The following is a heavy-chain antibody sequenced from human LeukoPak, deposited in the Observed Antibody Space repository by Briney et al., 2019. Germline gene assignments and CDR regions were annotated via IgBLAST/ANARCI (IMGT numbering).Heavy chain of an antibody. CDR2: IYPGDSDT. Sequence: GESLKISCNGSGYSFISYWIGWVRQMPGKGLEWMGIIYPGDSDTRYSPSFQGQVTISADKSISTAYLQWSSLKASDTAMYYCARGVGLQGYYYYMDVWGKGTTVTVSS. CDR3: ARGVGLQGYYYYMDV. CDR1: GYSFISYW. D-gene: IGHD2-21*01. V-gene: IGHV5-51*01. J-gene: IGHJ6*03.